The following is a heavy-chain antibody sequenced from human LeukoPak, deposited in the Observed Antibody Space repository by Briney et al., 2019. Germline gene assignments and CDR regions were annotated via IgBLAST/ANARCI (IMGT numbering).Heavy chain of an antibody. CDR2: IYYSGST. Sequence: PSETLSLTCTVSGGSIRSYYWSWIRQPPGKGLEWIAYIYYSGSTNYNPSLKSRVTISVDTSKNQFSLKLSSVTAADTAVYYCARCDASGWYLGDAFDIWGQGTMVTVSS. D-gene: IGHD6-19*01. V-gene: IGHV4-59*12. CDR3: ARCDASGWYLGDAFDI. CDR1: GGSIRSYY. J-gene: IGHJ3*02.